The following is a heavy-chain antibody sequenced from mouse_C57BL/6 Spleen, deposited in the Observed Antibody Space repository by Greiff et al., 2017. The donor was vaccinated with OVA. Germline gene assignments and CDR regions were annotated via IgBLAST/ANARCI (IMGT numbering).Heavy chain of an antibody. D-gene: IGHD2-3*01. CDR2: IYPGSGST. CDR1: GYTFTSYW. J-gene: IGHJ4*01. CDR3: ARNGDDAAMDY. V-gene: IGHV1-55*01. Sequence: QVQLQQPGAELVKPGASVKMSCKASGYTFTSYWITWVKQRPGQGLEWIGDIYPGSGSTNYNEKFKSKATLTVDTSASTAYMQLSSLTSEDSSVYYCARNGDDAAMDYWGQGTSVTVSS.